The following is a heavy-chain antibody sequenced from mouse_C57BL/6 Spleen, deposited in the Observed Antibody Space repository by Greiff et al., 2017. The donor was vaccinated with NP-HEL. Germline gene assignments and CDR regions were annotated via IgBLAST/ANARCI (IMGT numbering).Heavy chain of an antibody. V-gene: IGHV1-59*01. Sequence: QVQLQQPGAELVRPGTSVKLSCKASGYTFTSYWMHWVKQRPGQGLEWIGVIDPSDSYTNYNQKFKGKATLTVDTSSSTAYMQLSSLTSEDSAVYYCARSGSNYGFDYWGQGTTLTVSS. CDR1: GYTFTSYW. CDR3: ARSGSNYGFDY. CDR2: IDPSDSYT. D-gene: IGHD2-5*01. J-gene: IGHJ2*01.